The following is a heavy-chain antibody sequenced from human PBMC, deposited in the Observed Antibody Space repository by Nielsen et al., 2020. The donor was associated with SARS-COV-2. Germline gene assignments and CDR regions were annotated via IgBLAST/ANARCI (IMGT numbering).Heavy chain of an antibody. Sequence: GESLKISCAASGFTFSDYYMSWIRQAPGKGLEWVAVIWYDGSNKYYADSVKGRFTISRDNSKNTLYLQMNSLRAEDTAVYYCSAHYFDYWGQGTLVTVSS. CDR2: IWYDGSNK. CDR3: SAHYFDY. V-gene: IGHV3-33*08. J-gene: IGHJ4*02. CDR1: GFTFSDYY.